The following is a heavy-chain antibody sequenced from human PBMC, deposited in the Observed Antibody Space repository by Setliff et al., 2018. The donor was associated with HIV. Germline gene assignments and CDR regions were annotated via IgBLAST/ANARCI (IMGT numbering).Heavy chain of an antibody. D-gene: IGHD4-17*01. CDR2: IIPILGMS. CDR3: AREVDGDAEGLDY. V-gene: IGHV1-69*10. J-gene: IGHJ4*02. CDR1: GGTFSIYA. Sequence: SVKVSCKASGGTFSIYAISWVRQAPGQGLEWMGGIIPILGMSIYAQKFQGRVTMTRDTSTSTVYMELSSLRSEDTAVYYCAREVDGDAEGLDYWGQGTLVTVSS.